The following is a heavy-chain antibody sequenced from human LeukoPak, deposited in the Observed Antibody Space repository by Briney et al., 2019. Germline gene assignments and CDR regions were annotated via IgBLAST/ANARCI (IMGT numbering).Heavy chain of an antibody. D-gene: IGHD3-16*01. CDR1: GFTFTNAW. Sequence: PGGSLRLSCAASGFTFTNAWMTWVRQAPGQGLEWVGRIKSKTNAADYATPVIGRFTISRDDSKNTLYLQMNGLKTEDTAVYYCATSGYGLDYFDFWGQGTLVTVSP. J-gene: IGHJ4*02. V-gene: IGHV3-15*01. CDR2: IKSKTNAA. CDR3: ATSGYGLDYFDF.